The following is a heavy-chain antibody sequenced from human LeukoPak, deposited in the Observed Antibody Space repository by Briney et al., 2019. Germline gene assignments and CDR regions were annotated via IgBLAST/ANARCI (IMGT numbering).Heavy chain of an antibody. CDR1: GYTFTGYY. D-gene: IGHD3-22*01. J-gene: IGHJ3*02. Sequence: ASVKVSCKASGYTFTGYYMHWVRQTPGQGLEWMGWINPNSGGTNYAQKFQGRVTMTRDTSISTAYMELSRLRSDDTAVYYCARASPRITMIVVVDAFDIWGQGTMVTVSS. CDR2: INPNSGGT. CDR3: ARASPRITMIVVVDAFDI. V-gene: IGHV1-2*02.